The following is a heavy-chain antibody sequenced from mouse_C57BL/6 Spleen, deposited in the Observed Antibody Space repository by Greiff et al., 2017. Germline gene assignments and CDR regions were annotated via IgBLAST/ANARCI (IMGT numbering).Heavy chain of an antibody. CDR3: ARWGYDPWFAY. V-gene: IGHV1-63*01. Sequence: QVQLKESGAELVRPGTSVKMSCKASGYTFTNYWIGWAKQRPGHGLEWIGDIYPGGGYTNYNEKFKGKATLTADKSSSTAYMQFSSLTSEDSAIYYCARWGYDPWFAYWGQGTLVTVSA. D-gene: IGHD2-3*01. CDR2: IYPGGGYT. CDR1: GYTFTNYW. J-gene: IGHJ3*01.